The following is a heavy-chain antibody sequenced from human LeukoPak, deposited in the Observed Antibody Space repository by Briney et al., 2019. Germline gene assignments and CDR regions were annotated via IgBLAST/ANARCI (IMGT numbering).Heavy chain of an antibody. CDR2: IYTRGST. CDR1: GGSISSGRYY. D-gene: IGHD3-10*01. J-gene: IGHJ5*01. CDR3: ATDGMVRGPDAWFDS. Sequence: SETLSLTCNVSGGSISSGRYYWSWIRQPAGKGLEWIGRIYTRGSTNYNPSLKSRVTMSVDTSKNQFSLKLSSVTAADTAVYYCATDGMVRGPDAWFDSWGQGTLVTVSS. V-gene: IGHV4-61*02.